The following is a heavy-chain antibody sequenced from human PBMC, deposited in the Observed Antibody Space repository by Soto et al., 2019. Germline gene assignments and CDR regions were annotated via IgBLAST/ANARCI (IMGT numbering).Heavy chain of an antibody. J-gene: IGHJ4*02. CDR2: IYHSGST. D-gene: IGHD1-26*01. Sequence: SETLSLTCAVSGGTISSGGYSWSWIRQPPGKGLEWIGYIYHSGSTYYNPSPKSRVTISLDTSKNQFSLKLTSVTAADTAVYYCARHRRREDGSKKGFDYWGQGTLVTVSS. CDR3: ARHRRREDGSKKGFDY. V-gene: IGHV4-30-2*03. CDR1: GGTISSGGYS.